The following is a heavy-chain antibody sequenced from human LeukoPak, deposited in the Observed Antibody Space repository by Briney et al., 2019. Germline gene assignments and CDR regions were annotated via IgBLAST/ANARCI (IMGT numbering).Heavy chain of an antibody. J-gene: IGHJ3*02. V-gene: IGHV3-23*01. CDR2: ISASGGST. Sequence: PGGSLRLSCAASGFTFSTYAMSWVGQAPGMRLEWVSGISASGGSTFYADSVKGRFTISRDTSKNMVYLQMNSLRAEDTAIYYCAKDGGDGYTGDAFDIWGQGTTVTVSS. CDR3: AKDGGDGYTGDAFDI. CDR1: GFTFSTYA. D-gene: IGHD5-24*01.